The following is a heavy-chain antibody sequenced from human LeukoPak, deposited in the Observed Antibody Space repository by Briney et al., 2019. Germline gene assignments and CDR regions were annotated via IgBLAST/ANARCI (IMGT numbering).Heavy chain of an antibody. D-gene: IGHD6-13*01. Sequence: SETLSLTCTVSGGSISSGGYYWSWIRQHPGKGLEWIGYIYYSGSTYYNPSLKSRVTISVDTSKNQFSLKLSSVTAADTAVYYCARDPAAAAGGGYFDYWGQGTLVTVSS. J-gene: IGHJ4*02. V-gene: IGHV4-31*03. CDR2: IYYSGST. CDR1: GGSISSGGYY. CDR3: ARDPAAAAGGGYFDY.